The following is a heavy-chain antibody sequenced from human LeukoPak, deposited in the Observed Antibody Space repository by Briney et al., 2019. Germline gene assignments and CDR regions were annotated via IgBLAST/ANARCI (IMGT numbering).Heavy chain of an antibody. D-gene: IGHD1/OR15-1a*01. CDR3: ARQISGNKDY. V-gene: IGHV4-59*08. J-gene: IGHJ4*02. Sequence: TSETLSLTCTVSGVSISGYYWIWIWQSPGRGLEYIGSIFYRESFSCGGTTFYNPSLQSRVTISVDTSKNAFSLRLTSMTAADTAVYFCARQISGNKDYWGQGTLVTVSS. CDR2: IFYRESFSCGGTT. CDR1: GVSISGYY.